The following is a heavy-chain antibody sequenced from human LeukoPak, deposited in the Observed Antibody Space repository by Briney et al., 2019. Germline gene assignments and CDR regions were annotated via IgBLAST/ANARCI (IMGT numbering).Heavy chain of an antibody. CDR3: ARDNSVRDEAWWFNP. CDR1: GYTFTSNY. Sequence: ASLKVSCKAFGYTFTSNYMHWMRQAPGQGPEWMGVISPSGGSTTYAQKFQGRVTLTRDMSTSTDYLELSSLRSEDTAVYYCARDNSVRDEAWWFNPWGQGTLVTVSS. D-gene: IGHD5-24*01. J-gene: IGHJ5*02. CDR2: ISPSGGST. V-gene: IGHV1-46*01.